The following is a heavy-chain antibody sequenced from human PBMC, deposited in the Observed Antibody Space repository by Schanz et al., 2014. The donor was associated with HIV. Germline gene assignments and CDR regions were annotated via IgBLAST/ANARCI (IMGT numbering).Heavy chain of an antibody. CDR2: VRHIGGT. J-gene: IGHJ4*01. D-gene: IGHD2-21*02. CDR1: GGSFNGFY. CDR3: ARGDFGGNSVDY. Sequence: QVQLQQWGAGLLKPSETLSLTCAVYGGSFNGFYWTWIRQPPGLGLEWIGGVRHIGGTNYTPSLKSRVTMSMDMSKNQFSLNLTSVTAADTAVYFCARGDFGGNSVDYWGHGNLVTVSS. V-gene: IGHV4-34*01.